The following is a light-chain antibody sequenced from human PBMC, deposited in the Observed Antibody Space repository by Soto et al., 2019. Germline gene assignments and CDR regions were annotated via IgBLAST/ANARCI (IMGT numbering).Light chain of an antibody. CDR1: AGDVAAYNL. Sequence: QSALTQPASVSGSPGQSITISGTGSAGDVAAYNLVSWYQHHPGKAPKLLIYDVTHRPSGVSDRFSASKSGNTASLTISGLQTEYEADYYCISHTSSLSLVFGTGTKVTVL. J-gene: IGLJ1*01. CDR2: DVT. V-gene: IGLV2-14*03. CDR3: ISHTSSLSLV.